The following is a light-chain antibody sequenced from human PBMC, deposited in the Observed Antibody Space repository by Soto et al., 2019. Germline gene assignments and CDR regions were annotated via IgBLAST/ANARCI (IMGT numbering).Light chain of an antibody. J-gene: IGKJ1*01. CDR3: QQYNRYSWT. Sequence: DIQMTQSPSTLSASVGDRVTITCRASQSISSWLAWYQQKPGKAPKLLIYKATSLESGVPSRFSGSGSGTEFTLTISSLQPDDFATYYGQQYNRYSWTFGQGTKVEIK. V-gene: IGKV1-5*03. CDR2: KAT. CDR1: QSISSW.